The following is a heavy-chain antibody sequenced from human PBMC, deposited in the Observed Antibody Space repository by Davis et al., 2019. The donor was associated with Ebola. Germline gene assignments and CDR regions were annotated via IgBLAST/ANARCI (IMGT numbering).Heavy chain of an antibody. J-gene: IGHJ4*02. CDR3: AKDRYGGALDY. CDR2: SSGSGDST. D-gene: IGHD4-17*01. Sequence: PGGSLRLSCAASGFTSSFYSMNWVRQAPGKGLEWLSLSSGSGDSTYYADSALGRFTISRDNSKNTLYLHMNSLRAEDTALYYCAKDRYGGALDYWGQGTLVTVSS. CDR1: GFTSSFYS. V-gene: IGHV3-23*01.